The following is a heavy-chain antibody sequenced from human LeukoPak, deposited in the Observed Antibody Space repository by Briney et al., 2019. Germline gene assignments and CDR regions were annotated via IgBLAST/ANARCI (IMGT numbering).Heavy chain of an antibody. D-gene: IGHD2-21*02. V-gene: IGHV1-69*04. CDR3: ARVYCGGDCYSHYYYYGMDV. J-gene: IGHJ6*02. Sequence: SVKVSCTASGGTFSSYAISWVRQAPGQGLEWMGRIIPILGIANYAQKFQGRVTITADKSTSTAYMELSSLRSEDTAVYYCARVYCGGDCYSHYYYYGMDVWGQGTTVTVSS. CDR1: GGTFSSYA. CDR2: IIPILGIA.